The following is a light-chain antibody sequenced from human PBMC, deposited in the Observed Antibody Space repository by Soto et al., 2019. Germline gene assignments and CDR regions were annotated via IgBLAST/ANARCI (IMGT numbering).Light chain of an antibody. Sequence: DIQMTQSPSTLSASVGDRVTITCRASQSISSSLAWYQQKPGKAPKLLIYKASNLESGVPSSFSGSGFGTKFTLTISGMQPDDFATYYCQQYNSYTSTFGQGTKVDIK. J-gene: IGKJ1*01. CDR3: QQYNSYTST. CDR1: QSISSS. CDR2: KAS. V-gene: IGKV1-5*03.